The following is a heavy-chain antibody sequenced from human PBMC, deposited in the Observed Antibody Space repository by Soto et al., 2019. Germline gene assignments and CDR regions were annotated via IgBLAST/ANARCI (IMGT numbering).Heavy chain of an antibody. V-gene: IGHV3-49*03. CDR2: IRSKAYGGTT. CDR3: TSLYCHSTSCPYGMDV. Sequence: GGSLRLSCTASGFTFGDYAMSWFRQAPGKGLEWVGFIRSKAYGGTTEYAASVKGRCTISRDDSKSIAYLQISSLKTEDTAVYYCTSLYCHSTSCPYGMDVWGQGTKVPVSS. J-gene: IGHJ6*02. CDR1: GFTFGDYA. D-gene: IGHD2-2*01.